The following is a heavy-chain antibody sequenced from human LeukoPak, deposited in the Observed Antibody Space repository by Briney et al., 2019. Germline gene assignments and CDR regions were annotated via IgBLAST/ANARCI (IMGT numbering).Heavy chain of an antibody. CDR1: GFTLSSYA. V-gene: IGHV3-23*01. D-gene: IGHD6-19*01. CDR2: ISGSGGST. J-gene: IGHJ4*02. Sequence: GGSLRLSCAASGFTLSSYAMSWVRQAPGKGLEWVSAISGSGGSTYYADSVKGRFTISRDNSKNTLYPQMNSLRAEDTAVYYCAKEGYSSGWYFDYWGQGTLVTVSS. CDR3: AKEGYSSGWYFDY.